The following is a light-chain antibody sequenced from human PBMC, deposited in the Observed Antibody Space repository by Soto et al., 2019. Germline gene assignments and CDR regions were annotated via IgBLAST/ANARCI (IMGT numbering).Light chain of an antibody. CDR3: QQYNSYSTFGPAT. CDR2: DAT. V-gene: IGKV1-17*01. Sequence: IQMTQSPSSLSASVGDRVTITCRASQGIRNDLGWYQQKPGKAPKVLIWDATTLHRGVSSRFSGSGFGTEFTLTITSLQPDDFATYYCQQYNSYSTFGPATFGQGTKVDIK. J-gene: IGKJ1*01. CDR1: QGIRND.